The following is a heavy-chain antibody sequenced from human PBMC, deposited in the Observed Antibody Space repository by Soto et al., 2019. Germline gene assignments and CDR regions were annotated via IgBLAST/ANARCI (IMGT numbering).Heavy chain of an antibody. J-gene: IGHJ5*02. CDR2: ISGSGGST. Sequence: LRLSCAASGFTFSSYAMSWVRQAPGKGLEWVSAISGSGGSTYYADSVKGRFTISRDNSKNTLYLQMNSLRAEDTAVYYCAKDNTIFGVVRRAFDPWGQGTLVTVSS. D-gene: IGHD3-3*01. CDR3: AKDNTIFGVVRRAFDP. CDR1: GFTFSSYA. V-gene: IGHV3-23*01.